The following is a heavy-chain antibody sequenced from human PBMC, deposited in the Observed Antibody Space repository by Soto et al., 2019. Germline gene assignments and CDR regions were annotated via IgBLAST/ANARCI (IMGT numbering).Heavy chain of an antibody. V-gene: IGHV3-23*01. CDR1: GCAFNKYA. CDR2: ISGSGDSI. D-gene: IGHD3-3*01. CDR3: AKSLRPYTSTRGFGVLKPTANYYYGLDV. Sequence: GGSLGLSCAASGCAFNKYAMSWVRQAPGKGLEWVSTISGSGDSIFYADSVKGRFTISRDSSKSTLYLQMDSLGAEDTALYYRAKSLRPYTSTRGFGVLKPTANYYYGLDVWGLGTTVTVYS. J-gene: IGHJ6*02.